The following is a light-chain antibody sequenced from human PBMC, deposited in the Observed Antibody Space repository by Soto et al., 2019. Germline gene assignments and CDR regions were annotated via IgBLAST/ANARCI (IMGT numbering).Light chain of an antibody. V-gene: IGKV3-20*01. CDR3: QYYGSSPYT. CDR1: QSVSSSY. Sequence: EIVLTQSPGTLSLSPGERATLSCRASQSVSSSYLAWYQQKPGQAPRLLIYDASNRATGIPDRFSGSGSGTDFTLTVSRLEPEGFAVYYCQYYGSSPYTFGQGTKLEIK. J-gene: IGKJ2*01. CDR2: DAS.